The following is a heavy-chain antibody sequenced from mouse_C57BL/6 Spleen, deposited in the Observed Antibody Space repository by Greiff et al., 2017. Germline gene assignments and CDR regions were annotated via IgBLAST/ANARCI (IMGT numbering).Heavy chain of an antibody. V-gene: IGHV1-55*01. D-gene: IGHD2-5*01. J-gene: IGHJ3*01. CDR1: GYTFTSYW. CDR3: ARTTYYSNYAWFAY. CDR2: LYPGSGST. Sequence: QVQLQQPGAELVKPGASVKMSCKASGYTFTSYWITWVKQRPGLGLEWIGDLYPGSGSTNYNEKFKSTATLTVYTSSSTAYMQLSSLTSEDSAVYYCARTTYYSNYAWFAYWGQGTLVTVSA.